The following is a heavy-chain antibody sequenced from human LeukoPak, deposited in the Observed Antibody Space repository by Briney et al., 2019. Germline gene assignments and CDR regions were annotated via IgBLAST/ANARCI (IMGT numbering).Heavy chain of an antibody. V-gene: IGHV3-21*01. CDR2: ISSSSSYI. J-gene: IGHJ5*02. CDR1: GFTFSSYS. D-gene: IGHD5-18*01. CDR3: ARDGGYSYAPSANWFDP. Sequence: GGPLRLCCAASGFTFSSYSMNWVRQAPGKGLEWVSSISSSSSYIYYADSVKGRFTISRDNAKNSLYLQMNSLRAEDTAVYYCARDGGYSYAPSANWFDPWGQGTLVTVSS.